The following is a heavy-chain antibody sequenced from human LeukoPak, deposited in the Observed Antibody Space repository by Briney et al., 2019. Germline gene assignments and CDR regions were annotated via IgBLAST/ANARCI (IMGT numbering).Heavy chain of an antibody. V-gene: IGHV3-23*01. CDR3: AKDLEVLWFGDPTDASDI. D-gene: IGHD3-10*01. CDR2: ITGSGDSS. CDR1: GLTFSDYP. J-gene: IGHJ3*02. Sequence: TGGSLRLSCAASGLTFSDYPMNWVRQAPGKRLEWVSVITGSGDSSFYGDSVKGRFTISRDNSKNTLYLQMNSLRVEDTAVYYCAKDLEVLWFGDPTDASDIWGQGTMVTVAS.